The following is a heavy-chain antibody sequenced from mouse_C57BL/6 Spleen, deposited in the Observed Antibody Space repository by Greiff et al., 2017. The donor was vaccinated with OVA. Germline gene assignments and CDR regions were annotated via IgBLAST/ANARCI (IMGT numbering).Heavy chain of an antibody. Sequence: VQLQQSGPELVKPGASVKISCKASGYTFTDYYMNWVKQSHGKSLEWIGDINPYNGGTSYNQKFKGKATLTVDKSSSTAYMELRSLTSEDSAVYYCARSSYDGYWGYWGQGTLVTVSA. CDR2: INPYNGGT. V-gene: IGHV1-26*01. CDR1: GYTFTDYY. J-gene: IGHJ3*01. D-gene: IGHD2-3*01. CDR3: ARSSYDGYWGY.